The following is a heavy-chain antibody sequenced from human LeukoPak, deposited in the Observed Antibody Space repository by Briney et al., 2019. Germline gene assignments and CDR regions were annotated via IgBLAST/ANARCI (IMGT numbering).Heavy chain of an antibody. D-gene: IGHD3-22*01. V-gene: IGHV3-23*01. J-gene: IGHJ4*02. CDR2: ISGSGGST. CDR3: AKRVYGSSAYYGYFDS. CDR1: GFTFSSYA. Sequence: GGSLRLSCAASGFTFSSYAMSWVRQAPGKGLEWVSAISGSGGSTYYADSVKGRFTISRDNSKNTLYLQMNSLRAEDTAVYYCAKRVYGSSAYYGYFDSWGQGTLVTVSS.